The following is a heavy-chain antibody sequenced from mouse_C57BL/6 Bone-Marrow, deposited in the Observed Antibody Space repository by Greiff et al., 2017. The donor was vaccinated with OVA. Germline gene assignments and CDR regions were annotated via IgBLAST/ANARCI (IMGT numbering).Heavy chain of an antibody. D-gene: IGHD2-1*01. CDR3: ARGRFYYGNYEGFAY. J-gene: IGHJ3*01. V-gene: IGHV1-64*01. CDR2: IHPNSGST. Sequence: QVQLKQPGAELVKPGASVKLSCKASGYTFTSYWMHWVKQRPGQGLEWIGMIHPNSGSTNYNEKFKSKATLTVDKSSSTAYMQLSSLTSEDSAVYYCARGRFYYGNYEGFAYWGQGTLVTVSA. CDR1: GYTFTSYW.